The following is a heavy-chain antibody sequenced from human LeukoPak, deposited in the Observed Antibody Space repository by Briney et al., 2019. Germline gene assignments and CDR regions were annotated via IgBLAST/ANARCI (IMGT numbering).Heavy chain of an antibody. CDR2: ISGSGDST. J-gene: IGHJ5*02. D-gene: IGHD3-10*01. Sequence: PGGSLRLSCAASGFTFSSYAMSWVRQAPGKGLEWVAGISGSGDSTDYADSVKGRFTISRDNSKNTLYLQMNSLGAEDTAVYYCAKWFGELLYTLDWFDPWGQGTLVTVSS. CDR1: GFTFSSYA. CDR3: AKWFGELLYTLDWFDP. V-gene: IGHV3-23*01.